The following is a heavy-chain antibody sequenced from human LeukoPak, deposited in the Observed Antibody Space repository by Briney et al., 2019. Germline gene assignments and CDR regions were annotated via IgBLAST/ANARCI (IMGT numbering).Heavy chain of an antibody. V-gene: IGHV4-59*01. CDR1: GGSISSYY. J-gene: IGHJ6*02. CDR2: TYYSGST. Sequence: SETLSLTCTVSGGSISSYYWSWIRQPAGKGLEWIGYTYYSGSTNYNPSLKSRVTISVDTSKNQFSLKLSSVTAADTAVYYCARNYGSGSYPYWYYYYGMDVWGQGTTVTVSS. CDR3: ARNYGSGSYPYWYYYYGMDV. D-gene: IGHD3-10*01.